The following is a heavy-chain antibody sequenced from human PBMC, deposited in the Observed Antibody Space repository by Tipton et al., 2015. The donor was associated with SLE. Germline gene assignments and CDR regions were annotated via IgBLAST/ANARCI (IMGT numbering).Heavy chain of an antibody. CDR1: GFMFSNYG. Sequence: GSLRLSCAASGFMFSNYGMNWVRQAPGKGLEWVSSISASGGRTYYADSVKSRFTISRDNAKNSLYLQMNSLRAEDTAVYYCASGKRHLSRLFQLNWFDSWGQGTLVTVSS. D-gene: IGHD2-2*01. V-gene: IGHV3-23*01. CDR3: ASGKRHLSRLFQLNWFDS. CDR2: ISASGGRT. J-gene: IGHJ5*01.